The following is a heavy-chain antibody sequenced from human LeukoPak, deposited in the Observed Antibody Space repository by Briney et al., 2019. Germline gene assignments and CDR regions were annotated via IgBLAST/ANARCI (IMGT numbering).Heavy chain of an antibody. CDR3: ARAQITFGGVIVIPDAFDI. Sequence: ASVKVSCKASGYTFTSYAMNWVRQAPGQGLEWMGWINTNTGNSMYAQGFTGRFVFSLDTSVSTAYLQISSLKAEDTAVYYCARAQITFGGVIVIPDAFDIWGQGTMVTVSS. D-gene: IGHD3-16*02. CDR1: GYTFTSYA. CDR2: INTNTGNS. V-gene: IGHV7-4-1*02. J-gene: IGHJ3*02.